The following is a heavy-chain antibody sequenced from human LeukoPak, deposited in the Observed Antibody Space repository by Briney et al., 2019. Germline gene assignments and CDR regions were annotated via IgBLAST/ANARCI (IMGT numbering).Heavy chain of an antibody. CDR3: ARSSGIMGPTTPDY. J-gene: IGHJ4*02. V-gene: IGHV1-18*01. CDR1: GYTFTSYS. CDR2: ISTYNGNT. D-gene: IGHD6-19*01. Sequence: ASVKVSCKASGYTFTSYSVTWVRQAPDQRLEWVGGISTYNGNTKYVQNLQGRGTMITDAFTNTAYMELRDRRSDDTAVYYCARSSGIMGPTTPDYWGPGTLVAVSS.